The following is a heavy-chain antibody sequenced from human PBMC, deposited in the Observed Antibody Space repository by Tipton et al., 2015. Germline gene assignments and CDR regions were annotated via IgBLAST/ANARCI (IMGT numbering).Heavy chain of an antibody. CDR2: IQYSGST. D-gene: IGHD4-17*01. CDR3: ARFDYGDYLTGFDP. CDR1: AYSISSDYY. Sequence: GLVKPSETLSLTCAVSAYSISSDYYWGWIRQPPGKGLEWIGYIQYSGSTNYNPSLKSRVTISVDTSKNQFSLKLSSVTAADTAVYYCARFDYGDYLTGFDPWGQGTLVTVSS. V-gene: IGHV4-61*01. J-gene: IGHJ5*02.